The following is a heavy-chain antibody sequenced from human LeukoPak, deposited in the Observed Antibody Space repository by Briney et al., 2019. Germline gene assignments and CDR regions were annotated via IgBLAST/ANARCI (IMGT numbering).Heavy chain of an antibody. V-gene: IGHV4-59*01. CDR3: ARSITSSWYGDFQH. J-gene: IGHJ1*01. D-gene: IGHD6-13*01. CDR1: GGSMSGYF. Sequence: SETLSLTCTVSGGSMSGYFWSWIRQPPGKGLEWIGYIYYSGSTNYNPTLKSRVTISVDTSKNQFSLKLSSVTAADTAVYYCARSITSSWYGDFQHWGQGTLVTVSS. CDR2: IYYSGST.